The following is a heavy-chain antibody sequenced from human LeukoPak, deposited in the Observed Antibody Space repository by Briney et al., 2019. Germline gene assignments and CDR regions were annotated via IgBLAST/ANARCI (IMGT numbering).Heavy chain of an antibody. CDR1: GFIFSNYV. CDR2: ISYDGSNK. CDR3: AKDGAD. D-gene: IGHD3-16*01. Sequence: GGSLRLSCAASGFIFSNYVMRWVRQAPGKGLEWVAVISYDGSNKYYTDSVKGRFTISRDNSKNTLYLQMNSLRIEDTALYYCAKDGADWGRGTLVTVSS. V-gene: IGHV3-30*18. J-gene: IGHJ4*02.